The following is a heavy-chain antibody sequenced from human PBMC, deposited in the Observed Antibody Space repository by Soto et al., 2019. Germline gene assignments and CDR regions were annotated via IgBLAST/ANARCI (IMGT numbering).Heavy chain of an antibody. Sequence: SETLSLTCTVSGGSISSGDYYWSWIRQPPGKGLEWIGYIYYSGSTYYNPSLKSRVTISVDTSKNQFSLKLSSVTAADTAVYYCAGIQSKRLSGXDPWGQGTLVTVS. V-gene: IGHV4-30-4*01. CDR3: AGIQSKRLSGXDP. J-gene: IGHJ5*02. CDR2: IYYSGST. CDR1: GGSISSGDYY. D-gene: IGHD5-18*01.